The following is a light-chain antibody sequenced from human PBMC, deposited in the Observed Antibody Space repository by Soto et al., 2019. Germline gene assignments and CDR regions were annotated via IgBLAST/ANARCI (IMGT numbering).Light chain of an antibody. CDR3: AAWDGSLSGQV. V-gene: IGLV1-47*01. CDR1: TSNIGSNS. J-gene: IGLJ2*01. Sequence: QSVLTQPPSASGTPGQRVTISCSGSTSNIGSNSVFWYQHLPGTAPKLLIYRSNQRASGVPDRFSGSKSGTSASLAISGLRSEDEADYYCAAWDGSLSGQVFGGGTKLTVL. CDR2: RSN.